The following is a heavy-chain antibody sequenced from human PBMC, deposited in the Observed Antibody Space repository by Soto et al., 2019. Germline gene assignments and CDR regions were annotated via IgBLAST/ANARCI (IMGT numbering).Heavy chain of an antibody. J-gene: IGHJ4*02. Sequence: PVGSLRLSCAASGFTFSSYAMHWVRQAPGKGLEWVAVISYDGSNKYYADSVKGRFTISRDNSKNTLYLQMNSLRAEDTAVYYCARGGIAVAAPALDYWGQGTLVTV. CDR2: ISYDGSNK. CDR1: GFTFSSYA. D-gene: IGHD6-19*01. CDR3: ARGGIAVAAPALDY. V-gene: IGHV3-30-3*01.